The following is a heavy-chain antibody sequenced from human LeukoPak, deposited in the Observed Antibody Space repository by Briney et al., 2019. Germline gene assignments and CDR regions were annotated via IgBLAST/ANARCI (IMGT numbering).Heavy chain of an antibody. J-gene: IGHJ4*02. V-gene: IGHV4-39*01. CDR1: GGSISSSSYY. CDR2: IYYSGGT. Sequence: KTSETLSLTCTVSGGSISSSSYYWGWIRQPPGKGLEWIGSIYYSGGTYYNPSLKSRVTTSVDTSKNQVSLKLGSVTAADTAVYYCATDQYGYNSYWGQGTLVTVSS. CDR3: ATDQYGYNSY. D-gene: IGHD5-24*01.